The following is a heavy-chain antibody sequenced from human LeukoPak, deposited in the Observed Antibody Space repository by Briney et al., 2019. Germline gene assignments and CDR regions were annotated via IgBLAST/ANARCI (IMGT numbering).Heavy chain of an antibody. V-gene: IGHV3-23*01. CDR3: ANHNGYFLDC. Sequence: GGSLRLSCAASGITFSSYAMSWVRQAPGKGLEWVSVITGSGGSTYYADSVKGRFTVSRDNSQNTLYLQMNSLRVEDTAIYYCANHNGYFLDCWGQGTLVTVSS. D-gene: IGHD6-13*01. CDR2: ITGSGGST. CDR1: GITFSSYA. J-gene: IGHJ4*02.